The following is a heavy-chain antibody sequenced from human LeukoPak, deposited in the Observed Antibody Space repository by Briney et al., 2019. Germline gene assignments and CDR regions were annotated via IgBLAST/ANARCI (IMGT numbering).Heavy chain of an antibody. D-gene: IGHD3-22*01. CDR2: IYYSGST. J-gene: IGHJ4*02. CDR3: ASLDTVVVLN. V-gene: IGHV4-39*07. CDR1: GVSISSSSYY. Sequence: SETLSLTCAVSGVSISSSSYYWVWLRPPPGKGLEWIVSIYYSGSTYYNPSLKSLITLSVDTSKNQFSLKLSSVTAAATAVYYCASLDTVVVLNWGQGTLVTVSS.